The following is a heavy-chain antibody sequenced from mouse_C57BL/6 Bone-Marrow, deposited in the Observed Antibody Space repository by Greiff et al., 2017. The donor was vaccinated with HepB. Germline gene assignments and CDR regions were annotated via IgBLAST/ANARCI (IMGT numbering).Heavy chain of an antibody. CDR3: ARDENPPSWYFDV. CDR2: ISDGGSYT. J-gene: IGHJ1*03. V-gene: IGHV5-4*01. Sequence: EVKLVESGGGLVKPGGSLKLSCAASGFTFSSYAMSWVRQTPEKRLEWVATISDGGSYTYYPDNVKGRFTISRDNAKNNLYLQMSHLKSEDTAMYYCARDENPPSWYFDVWGTGTTVTVSS. CDR1: GFTFSSYA.